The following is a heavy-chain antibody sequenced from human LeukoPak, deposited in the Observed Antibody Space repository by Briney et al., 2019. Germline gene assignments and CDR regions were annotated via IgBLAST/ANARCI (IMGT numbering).Heavy chain of an antibody. D-gene: IGHD2/OR15-2a*01. Sequence: SVKVSCKASGGTFSSYAISWVRQAPGQGLEWMGGIIPVFGIPNYAQKFQGRVTITADESTSTTYMELSSLRSEDTAVYYCARGIGIPGRHQRFDPWGQGTLVTVSS. CDR2: IIPVFGIP. J-gene: IGHJ5*02. V-gene: IGHV1-69*13. CDR3: ARGIGIPGRHQRFDP. CDR1: GGTFSSYA.